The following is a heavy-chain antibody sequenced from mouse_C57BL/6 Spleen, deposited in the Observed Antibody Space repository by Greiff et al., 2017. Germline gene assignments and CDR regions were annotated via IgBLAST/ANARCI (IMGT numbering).Heavy chain of an antibody. CDR1: GYTFTDYE. D-gene: IGHD3-1*01. CDR2: IDPETGGT. CDR3: TRGTERDYFDY. J-gene: IGHJ2*01. V-gene: IGHV1-15*01. Sequence: VKLVESGAELVRPGASVTLSCKASGYTFTDYEMHWVKQTPVHGLEWIGAIDPETGGTAYNQKFKGKAILTADKSSSTAYMELRSLTSEDSAVYYCTRGTERDYFDYWGQGTTLTVSS.